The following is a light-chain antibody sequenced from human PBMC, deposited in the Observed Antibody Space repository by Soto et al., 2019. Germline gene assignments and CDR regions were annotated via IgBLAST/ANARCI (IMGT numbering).Light chain of an antibody. Sequence: QSVLTQPASVSGSPGQSITISCTGTSSDIGAYNLVSWYQQHPGKAPKLMLYDVNIRPSGVSNRFSGSKSGNTASLTISGLQAEDEADYYCTSWTTSTTMIFGRGTKVTVL. CDR1: SSDIGAYNL. J-gene: IGLJ2*01. V-gene: IGLV2-14*03. CDR3: TSWTTSTTMI. CDR2: DVN.